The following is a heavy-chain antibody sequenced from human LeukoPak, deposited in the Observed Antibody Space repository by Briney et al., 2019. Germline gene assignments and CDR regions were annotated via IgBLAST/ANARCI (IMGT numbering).Heavy chain of an antibody. CDR2: LYYSGST. CDR1: GGSISSYY. CDR3: ARGGFIQELGP. Sequence: SETLSLTCTVSGGSISSYYWSWIRQPPGKGLEWIGYLYYSGSTNYNPSLKSRVTISVDTSKNQFSLKLNSVTAADTAVYYCARGGFIQELGPWGQGTLVTVSS. J-gene: IGHJ5*02. D-gene: IGHD6-13*01. V-gene: IGHV4-59*01.